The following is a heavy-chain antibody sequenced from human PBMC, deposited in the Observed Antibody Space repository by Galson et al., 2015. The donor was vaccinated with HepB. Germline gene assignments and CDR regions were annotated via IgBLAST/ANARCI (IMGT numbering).Heavy chain of an antibody. V-gene: IGHV1-18*01. D-gene: IGHD2-15*01. Sequence: SVKVSCKASGYIMSSYSITWVRQAPGQGLEWMGWINPNSRKTNYAQKVQGRVTMTTDRSTNTAYMELRSLRSDDTAVYYCARGALVVVVGGMQNNWFDPWGQGTLVTVSS. CDR1: GYIMSSYS. CDR2: INPNSRKT. CDR3: ARGALVVVVGGMQNNWFDP. J-gene: IGHJ5*02.